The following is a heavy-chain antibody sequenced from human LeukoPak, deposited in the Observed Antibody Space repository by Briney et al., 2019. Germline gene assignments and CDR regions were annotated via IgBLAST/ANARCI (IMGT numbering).Heavy chain of an antibody. CDR1: GYTFTSYD. V-gene: IGHV1-8*01. D-gene: IGHD3-22*01. CDR3: ARDLLPHYYMDV. Sequence: RASVKVSCKASGYTFTSYDINWVRQATGQGLEWMGWMNPNSGNTGYAQKFQGRVTMTRNTSISTAYMELSSLRSEDTAVYYCARDLLPHYYMDVWGKGTTVTVSS. J-gene: IGHJ6*03. CDR2: MNPNSGNT.